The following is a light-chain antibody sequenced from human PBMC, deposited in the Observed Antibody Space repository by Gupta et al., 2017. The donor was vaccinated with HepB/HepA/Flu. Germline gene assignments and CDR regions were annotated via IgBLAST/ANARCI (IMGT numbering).Light chain of an antibody. CDR2: DAS. V-gene: IGKV3-11*01. CDR1: QSISSY. Sequence: EILFTQSSATLSLSPGERRTLSCRASQSISSYLGWYQQKPGQAPMLLIYDASNSSTGIPARFSGSGCGTDVTLTISSREQEDFAVNYCQQRSNWPPWTFGQGTKVEIK. J-gene: IGKJ1*01. CDR3: QQRSNWPPWT.